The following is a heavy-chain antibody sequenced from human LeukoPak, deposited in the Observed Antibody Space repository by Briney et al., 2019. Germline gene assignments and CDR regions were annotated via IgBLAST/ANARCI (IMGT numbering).Heavy chain of an antibody. J-gene: IGHJ4*02. CDR3: VRVNARGHFLDY. D-gene: IGHD2-21*01. V-gene: IGHV4-4*07. CDR2: ISTRGTT. Sequence: SETLSLTCSVSSDSFTFSQWSWVRQPAGKGLEWLGHISTRGTTNYSPSLESRVTISLDKSKNQFSLRLTAATAADTAMYYCVRVNARGHFLDYWGQGTLVTVSS. CDR1: SDSFTFSQ.